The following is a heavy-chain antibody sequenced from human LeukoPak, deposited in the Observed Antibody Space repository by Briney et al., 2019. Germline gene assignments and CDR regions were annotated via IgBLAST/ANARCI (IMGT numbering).Heavy chain of an antibody. CDR1: GFTFSSYA. V-gene: IGHV3-30*04. Sequence: PGGSLRLSCAASGFTFSSYAILWVRQAPGKGLDWVALISYDGGSKYYADSVKGRFTISRDSSTLYLQMNSLRTEDTAVYYCARGSVGTPPPFDYWGQGTLVTVSS. CDR3: ARGSVGTPPPFDY. D-gene: IGHD2-15*01. J-gene: IGHJ4*02. CDR2: ISYDGGSK.